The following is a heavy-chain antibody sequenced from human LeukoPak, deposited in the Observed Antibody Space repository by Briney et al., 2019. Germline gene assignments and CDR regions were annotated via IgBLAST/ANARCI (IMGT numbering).Heavy chain of an antibody. J-gene: IGHJ4*02. CDR2: ISSSGSTI. Sequence: GGSLRLSCAASGFTFSSYEMNWVRQAPGKGLEWVSYISSSGSTIYYADSVKGRFTISRDNAKNSLYLQMNSLRAEDTAVYYCARDLIAAAGRHWGQGTLVTVSS. CDR1: GFTFSSYE. V-gene: IGHV3-48*03. CDR3: ARDLIAAAGRH. D-gene: IGHD6-13*01.